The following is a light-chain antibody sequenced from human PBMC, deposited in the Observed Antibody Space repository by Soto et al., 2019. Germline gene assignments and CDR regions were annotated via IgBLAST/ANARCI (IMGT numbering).Light chain of an antibody. CDR1: QTLLQSDGKTY. CDR2: GDS. Sequence: DIVMTQTPLSLSVTPGQQASISCKSSQTLLQSDGKTYLHWYLQKPRQPPQVLIYGDSNRFSGVPDRFSGSGSGTDFTLEISRVEPEDVAVYYCMQSIQLPRTFGGGTKVDIK. V-gene: IGKV2D-29*01. CDR3: MQSIQLPRT. J-gene: IGKJ4*01.